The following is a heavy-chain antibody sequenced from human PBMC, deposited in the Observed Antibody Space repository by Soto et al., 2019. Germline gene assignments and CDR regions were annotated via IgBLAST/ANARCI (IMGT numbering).Heavy chain of an antibody. CDR1: GYTFTSYG. J-gene: IGHJ4*01. CDR3: ARDQDDILTGYYILPSY. D-gene: IGHD3-9*01. V-gene: IGHV1-18*01. CDR2: ISAYNGNT. Sequence: QVQLVQSGAEVKKPGASVKVSCKASGYTFTSYGISWVRQAPGEGLEWMGWISAYNGNTNHAQKLHGRVTVPTDPSKSAAYMVLRSLRSDDAAVYFCARDQDDILTGYYILPSYLRHGPLLTVSS.